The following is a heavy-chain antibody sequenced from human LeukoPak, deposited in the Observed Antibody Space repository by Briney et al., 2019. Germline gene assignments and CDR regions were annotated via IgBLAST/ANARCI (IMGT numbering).Heavy chain of an antibody. V-gene: IGHV3-33*06. D-gene: IGHD3-10*01. Sequence: PGGSLRLSCAASGFTFSSYGMHWVRQAPGKGVEGVAVICYDGSKKYYADSVKGRFTISRDNSKNTLYLQMNSLRAEDTAMYYCAKAYYYGSGSYRWLIDYWGQGTLVTVSS. CDR3: AKAYYYGSGSYRWLIDY. CDR2: ICYDGSKK. J-gene: IGHJ4*02. CDR1: GFTFSSYG.